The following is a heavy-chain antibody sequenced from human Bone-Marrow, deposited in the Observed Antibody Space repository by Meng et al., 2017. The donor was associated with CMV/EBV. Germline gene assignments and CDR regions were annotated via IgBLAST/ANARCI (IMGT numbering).Heavy chain of an antibody. CDR2: IIPIFGTA. D-gene: IGHD3-22*01. CDR3: ARHDRTHEFAFYYYYGMDV. CDR1: GYTFTGYY. J-gene: IGHJ6*02. V-gene: IGHV1-69*05. Sequence: SVKVSCKASGYTFTGYYMHWVRQAPGQGLEWMGGIIPIFGTANYAQKFQGRVTITTDESTSTAYMELSSLRSEDTAVYYCARHDRTHEFAFYYYYGMDVWGQGTTVTVSS.